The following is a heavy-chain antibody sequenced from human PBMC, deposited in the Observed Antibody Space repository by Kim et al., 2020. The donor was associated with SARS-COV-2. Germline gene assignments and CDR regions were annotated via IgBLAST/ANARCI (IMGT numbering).Heavy chain of an antibody. Sequence: GGSLRLSCAASGFPFSNYGMHWVRQVPGKGLEWVAYIWFDGRSKNYADSVKGRVTMSRDNSRNTLILEMNSLRAEDTAVYCCARDKFNNGHDYTGKYYAMDVWGQGTTVTVSS. D-gene: IGHD4-4*01. J-gene: IGHJ6*02. CDR1: GFPFSNYG. CDR3: ARDKFNNGHDYTGKYYAMDV. V-gene: IGHV3-33*01. CDR2: IWFDGRSK.